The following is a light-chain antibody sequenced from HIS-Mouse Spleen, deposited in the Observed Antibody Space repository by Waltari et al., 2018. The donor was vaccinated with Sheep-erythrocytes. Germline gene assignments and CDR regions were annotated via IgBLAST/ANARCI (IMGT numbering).Light chain of an antibody. CDR2: DAS. Sequence: EIVLTQSPATLSLSPGERATLSCRASQSVSSYLAWYQQKPGQAPRLLIYDASNRATGIPPRFSGSGSGTDFTLTISSREPEDFAVYYCQQRSNWYTFGQGTKLEIK. CDR3: QQRSNWYT. CDR1: QSVSSY. V-gene: IGKV3-11*01. J-gene: IGKJ2*01.